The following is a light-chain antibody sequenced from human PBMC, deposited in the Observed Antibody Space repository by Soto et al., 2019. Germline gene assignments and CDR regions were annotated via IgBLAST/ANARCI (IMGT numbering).Light chain of an antibody. CDR3: SSYTTSSTRV. CDR1: SSDVGIYNY. Sequence: QSVLTQPASVSGSHGLSIAISCTGSSSDVGIYNYVSWYQQHPGKVPKLIIYEVTNRPSGVSNRFSGSKSGNTASLTISGLQAEDEADYYCSSYTTSSTRVFGTGTNLTVL. J-gene: IGLJ1*01. V-gene: IGLV2-14*01. CDR2: EVT.